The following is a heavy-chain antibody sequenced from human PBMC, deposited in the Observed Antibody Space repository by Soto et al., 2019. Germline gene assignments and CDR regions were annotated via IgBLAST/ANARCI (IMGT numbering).Heavy chain of an antibody. V-gene: IGHV1-69*01. CDR3: ARVGDGCSSTSCYTRYYYYGMDV. D-gene: IGHD2-2*02. CDR1: GSTFSSYA. Sequence: QVQLVQSGAEVKKPGSSVKVSCKASGSTFSSYAISWVRQAPGQGLEWMGGIIPIFGTANYAQKFQGRVTITADESTSTAYMELSSLRSEDTAVYYCARVGDGCSSTSCYTRYYYYGMDVWGQGTTVTVSS. CDR2: IIPIFGTA. J-gene: IGHJ6*02.